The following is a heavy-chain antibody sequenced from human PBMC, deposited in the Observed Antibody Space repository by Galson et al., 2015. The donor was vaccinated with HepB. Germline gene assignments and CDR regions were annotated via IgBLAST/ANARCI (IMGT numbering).Heavy chain of an antibody. CDR2: INHSGST. CDR1: GGSFSGYY. CDR3: ARGGCSSTSCYVAWSDP. D-gene: IGHD2-2*01. V-gene: IGHV4-34*01. Sequence: ETLSLTCAVYGGSFSGYYWSWIRQPPGKGLEWIGEINHSGSTNYNPSLKSRVTISVDTSKNQFSLKLSSVTAADTAVYYCARGGCSSTSCYVAWSDPWGQGTLVTVSS. J-gene: IGHJ5*02.